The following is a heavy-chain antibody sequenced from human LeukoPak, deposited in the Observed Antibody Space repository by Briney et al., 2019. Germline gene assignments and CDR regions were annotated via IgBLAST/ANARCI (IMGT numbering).Heavy chain of an antibody. CDR2: IYNIGSI. Sequence: PSETLSLTCTVSGGSISSGGYYWRWIRQHPGTGLEWIGYIYNIGSIYYNPSLKSRVDISLDASKNQFSVKLSSVTAADTAVYYCARAGGGGYVDYWGQGTLVTVSA. V-gene: IGHV4-31*03. J-gene: IGHJ4*02. D-gene: IGHD3-16*01. CDR1: GGSISSGGYY. CDR3: ARAGGGGYVDY.